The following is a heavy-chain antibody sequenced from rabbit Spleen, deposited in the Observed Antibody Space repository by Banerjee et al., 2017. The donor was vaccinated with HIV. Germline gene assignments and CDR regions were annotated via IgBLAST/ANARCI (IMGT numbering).Heavy chain of an antibody. J-gene: IGHJ6*01. CDR1: GFSFSSSYW. CDR2: IYAGSSGST. CDR3: ARDLPDIIGWNFGF. Sequence: LQESGGGLFQPGGSLALTCTASGFSFSSSYWICWVRQAPGKGLEWIACIYAGSSGSTYYASWAKGRFTISKTSSTTVFLQMTSLTAADTATYFCARDLPDIIGWNFGFWGPGTLVTVS. D-gene: IGHD1-1*01. V-gene: IGHV1S45*01.